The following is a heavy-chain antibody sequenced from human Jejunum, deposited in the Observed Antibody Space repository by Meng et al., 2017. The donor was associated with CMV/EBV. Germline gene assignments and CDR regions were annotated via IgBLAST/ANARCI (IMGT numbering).Heavy chain of an antibody. CDR2: INANSGAT. V-gene: IGHV1-2*02. J-gene: IGHJ4*02. CDR3: ARDGVSSVTDLDY. D-gene: IGHD6-19*01. Sequence: KAYGFTFTDYYLYWVRQAPGQGLEYMGWINANSGATGCAQKFQGRVSMTRDTSISTIYMELGGLRPDDTAVYYCARDGVSSVTDLDYWGQGTLVTVSS. CDR1: GFTFTDYY.